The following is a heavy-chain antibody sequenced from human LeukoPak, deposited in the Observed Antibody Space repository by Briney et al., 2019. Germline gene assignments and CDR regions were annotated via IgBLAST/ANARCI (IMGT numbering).Heavy chain of an antibody. V-gene: IGHV3-7*01. CDR1: GFTFSSYW. J-gene: IGHJ4*02. Sequence: GSLTLSCAASGFTFSSYWMSWVRQAPGKGLEWVANIKQDGSEKYYVDSVEGRFTISRDNAKNSLYLQLNSLRAEDTAVYYCARSPYTSGWYGVGYWGQGTLVTVAS. D-gene: IGHD6-19*01. CDR2: IKQDGSEK. CDR3: ARSPYTSGWYGVGY.